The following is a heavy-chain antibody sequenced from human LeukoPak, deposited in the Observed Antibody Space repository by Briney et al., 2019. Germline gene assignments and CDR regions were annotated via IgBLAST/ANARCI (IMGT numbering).Heavy chain of an antibody. Sequence: GGSLRLSCAASGFTVSSNYMSWVRQAPGQGLEWVSVIYSGGSTYYADSVKGRFTISRDNSKNTLYLQMNSLRAEDTAVYYCAAIVGAYDAFDIWGQGTMVTVSS. CDR2: IYSGGST. V-gene: IGHV3-53*01. CDR3: AAIVGAYDAFDI. CDR1: GFTVSSNY. D-gene: IGHD1-26*01. J-gene: IGHJ3*02.